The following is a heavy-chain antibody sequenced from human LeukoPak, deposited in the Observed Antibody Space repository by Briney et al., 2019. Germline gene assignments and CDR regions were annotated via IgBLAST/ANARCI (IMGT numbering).Heavy chain of an antibody. D-gene: IGHD3-22*01. Sequence: SETLSLTCAVYGGSFSGYYWSWIRQPPGKGLEWIGEINHSGSTNYNPSLKSRVTISVDTSKNQFSLKLSSVTAADTAVYYCAREQSSGYYDPFDYWGQGALVTVSS. J-gene: IGHJ4*02. V-gene: IGHV4-34*01. CDR2: INHSGST. CDR3: AREQSSGYYDPFDY. CDR1: GGSFSGYY.